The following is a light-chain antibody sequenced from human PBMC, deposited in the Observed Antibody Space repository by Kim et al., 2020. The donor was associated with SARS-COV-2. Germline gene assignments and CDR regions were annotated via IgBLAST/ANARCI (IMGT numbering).Light chain of an antibody. CDR3: NSRDRSGNHVV. V-gene: IGLV3-19*01. CDR1: SLRSYY. CDR2: GKN. Sequence: SSELTQDPAVSVALGQTVRITCQGDSLRSYYASWYQQKPGQAPVLVIYGKNNRPSGIPDRFSGSSSGNTASLTITGAQAEDAADYYCNSRDRSGNHVVFG. J-gene: IGLJ2*01.